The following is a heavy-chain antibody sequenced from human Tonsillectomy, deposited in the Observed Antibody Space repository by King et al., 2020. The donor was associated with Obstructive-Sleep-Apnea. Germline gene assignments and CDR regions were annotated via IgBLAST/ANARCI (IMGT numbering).Heavy chain of an antibody. V-gene: IGHV3-30*18. CDR3: AKDGGSYFGDYYFDY. J-gene: IGHJ4*02. CDR2: ISYDGSNK. CDR1: GFTFSSFG. D-gene: IGHD1-26*01. Sequence: QLVQSGGGVVQPGKSLRLSCAASGFTFSSFGMHWVRQAPGKGLEWVAVISYDGSNKYYADSVKGRFTFSRDNSKNTLYLQMNSLRVEDTAVYYCAKDGGSYFGDYYFDYWGQGTLVTVSS.